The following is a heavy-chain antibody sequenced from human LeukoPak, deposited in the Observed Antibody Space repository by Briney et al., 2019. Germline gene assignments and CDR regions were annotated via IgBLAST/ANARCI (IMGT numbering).Heavy chain of an antibody. CDR3: AKEPTNSGSYYFDY. D-gene: IGHD1-26*01. CDR1: GFTFSSYS. CDR2: ISGSGGST. Sequence: GGSLRLSCAASGFTFSSYSMNWVRQAPGKGLEWVSAISGSGGSTYYADSVKGRFTISRDNSKNTLYLQMNSLRAEDTAVYYCAKEPTNSGSYYFDYWGQGTLVTVSS. V-gene: IGHV3-23*01. J-gene: IGHJ4*02.